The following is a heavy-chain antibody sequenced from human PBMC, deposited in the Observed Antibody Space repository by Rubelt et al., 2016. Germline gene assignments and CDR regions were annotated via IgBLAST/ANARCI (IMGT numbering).Heavy chain of an antibody. D-gene: IGHD3-16*01. V-gene: IGHV3-20*04. CDR3: ARSWFGGYFDY. CDR1: GFTFDDYG. Sequence: GESGGGVVRPGGSLRLSCAASGFTFDDYGMSWVRQAPGKGLEWVSAISGSGDDTYYADSVKGRFTISRDNSKNTVYLQMSSLRADDTAVYYCARSWFGGYFDYWGQGTRVTVSS. CDR2: ISGSGDDT. J-gene: IGHJ4*02.